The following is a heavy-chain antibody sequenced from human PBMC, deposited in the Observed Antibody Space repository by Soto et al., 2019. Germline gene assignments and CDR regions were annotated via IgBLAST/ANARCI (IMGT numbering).Heavy chain of an antibody. Sequence: SVKVSCKASGGTFSSYTISWVRQAPGQGLEWMGRIIPILGIANYAQKFQGRVTITADKSTSTAYMELRSLRSEDTAVYYCARHKSGSRWFINRFGHWGQGTLVTVSS. D-gene: IGHD6-13*01. CDR3: ARHKSGSRWFINRFGH. CDR1: GGTFSSYT. V-gene: IGHV1-69*02. CDR2: IIPILGIA. J-gene: IGHJ5*02.